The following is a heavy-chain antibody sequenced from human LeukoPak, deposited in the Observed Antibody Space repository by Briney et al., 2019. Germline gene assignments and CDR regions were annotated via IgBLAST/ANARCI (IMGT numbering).Heavy chain of an antibody. CDR3: VRGYSGYPYYLDY. V-gene: IGHV4-59*08. Sequence: PSETLSLTCTVSGGSISSYYWSWIRQPPGKGLEWIGYISYSGSTSSHPSLKSRVTISLDMSKSQFSLKLTSVTAADTAVYYCVRGYSGYPYYLDYWGQGTLVTVSS. CDR2: ISYSGST. CDR1: GGSISSYY. D-gene: IGHD5-12*01. J-gene: IGHJ4*02.